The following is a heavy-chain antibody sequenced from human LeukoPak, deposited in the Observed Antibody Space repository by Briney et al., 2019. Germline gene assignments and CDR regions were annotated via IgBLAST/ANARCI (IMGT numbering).Heavy chain of an antibody. J-gene: IGHJ6*04. CDR2: IYHSGST. V-gene: IGHV4-30-2*01. D-gene: IGHD2-2*01. Sequence: SQTLSLTCAVSGGSISSGGYSWSGIRQPPGKGLEWIGYIYHSGSTYYNPSLKNRFTVSVDRSKNQFSMKLSSVTAADTAVYYCARVVSVVVPAAWGDYGMDVWGKGTTVTVSS. CDR1: GGSISSGGYS. CDR3: ARVVSVVVPAAWGDYGMDV.